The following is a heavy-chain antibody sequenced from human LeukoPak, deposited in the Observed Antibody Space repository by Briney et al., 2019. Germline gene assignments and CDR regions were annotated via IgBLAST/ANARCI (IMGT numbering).Heavy chain of an antibody. D-gene: IGHD3-22*01. V-gene: IGHV3-23*01. J-gene: IGHJ4*02. CDR1: GLTFSSYN. CDR2: ISGSGGST. Sequence: GGSLRLSCAASGLTFSSYNMNWVRQAPGKGLEWVAAISGSGGSTYYADSVKGRCTISRDNSKNTLYLQMNSLRAEDMAVYYCAKAADSSGWPLLDYWGQGTLVTVSS. CDR3: AKAADSSGWPLLDY.